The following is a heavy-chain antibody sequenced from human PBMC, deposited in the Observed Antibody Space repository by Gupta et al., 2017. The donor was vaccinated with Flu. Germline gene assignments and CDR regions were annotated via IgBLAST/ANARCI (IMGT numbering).Heavy chain of an antibody. CDR3: ARDAYYYDTSGYFQLVS. Sequence: QVQLQESGPGLVKPSETLSLTCTVSGGSTSTYYWTWIRQSAGKGLEWIGRIYSDGSTYYKHALKSRVIMSVDTSKNQASLNLSSVTAADTAVYYCARDAYYYDTSGYFQLVSWGQGTLVTVSS. V-gene: IGHV4-4*07. J-gene: IGHJ4*02. CDR1: GGSTSTYY. D-gene: IGHD3-22*01. CDR2: IYSDGST.